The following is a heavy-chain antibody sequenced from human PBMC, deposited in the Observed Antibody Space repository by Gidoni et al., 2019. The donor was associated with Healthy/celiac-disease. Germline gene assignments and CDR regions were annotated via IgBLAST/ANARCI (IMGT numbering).Heavy chain of an antibody. CDR3: ARHGWSNWNSPYNWFDP. J-gene: IGHJ5*02. CDR1: GGSISSSSYY. Sequence: QLQLQESGPGLVKPSETLSLTCTVSGGSISSSSYYWGWIRQPPGKGLEWIGSIYYSGSTYYNPSLKSRVTISVDTSKNQFSLKLSSVTAADTAVYYCARHGWSNWNSPYNWFDPWGQGTLVTVSS. CDR2: IYYSGST. V-gene: IGHV4-39*01. D-gene: IGHD1-7*01.